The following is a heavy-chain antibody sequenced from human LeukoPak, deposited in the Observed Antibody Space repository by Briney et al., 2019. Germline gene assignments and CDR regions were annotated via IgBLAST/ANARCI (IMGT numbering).Heavy chain of an antibody. V-gene: IGHV4-39*01. CDR2: INYSGST. CDR3: ARWTVGTMFAY. CDR1: GGSISNYY. J-gene: IGHJ4*02. D-gene: IGHD3-3*01. Sequence: SETLSLTCTVSGGSISNYYWGWIRQPPGKGLEWVGTINYSGSTYYNPSLKSRVTISVDTSKNLFSLILSSVTATDTAAYYCARWTVGTMFAYWGQGTLVTVSS.